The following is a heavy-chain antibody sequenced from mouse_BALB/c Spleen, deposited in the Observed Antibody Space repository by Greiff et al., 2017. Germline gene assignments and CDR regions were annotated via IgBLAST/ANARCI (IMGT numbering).Heavy chain of an antibody. CDR2: ILPGSGST. V-gene: IGHV1-9*01. CDR3: AREVVEGNYFDY. J-gene: IGHJ2*01. Sequence: QVQLKESGAELMKPGASVKISCKATGYTFSSYWIEWVKQRPGHGLEWIGEILPGSGSTNYNEKFKGKATFTADTSSNTAYMQLSSLTSEDSAVYYCAREVVEGNYFDYWGQGTTLTVSS. CDR1: GYTFSSYW. D-gene: IGHD1-1*01.